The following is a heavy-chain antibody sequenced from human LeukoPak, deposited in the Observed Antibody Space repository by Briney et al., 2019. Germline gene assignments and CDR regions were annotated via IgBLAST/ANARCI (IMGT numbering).Heavy chain of an antibody. D-gene: IGHD5-24*01. CDR2: ISYDGSNK. J-gene: IGHJ3*02. CDR3: AREMATITYAFDI. Sequence: GRSLRLSCAASGFTFSSYGMHWVRQAPGKGLEWVAVISYDGSNKYYADSVKGRFTISRDNSKNTLYLQMNSLRAEDTAVYYCAREMATITYAFDIWGQGTMVTVSS. V-gene: IGHV3-30*19. CDR1: GFTFSSYG.